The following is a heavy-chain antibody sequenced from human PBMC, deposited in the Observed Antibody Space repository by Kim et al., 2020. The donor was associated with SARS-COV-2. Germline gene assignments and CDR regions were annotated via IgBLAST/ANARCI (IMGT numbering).Heavy chain of an antibody. CDR3: AREVGATDY. CDR2: IHPSDGST. Sequence: ASVKVSCKASGYSFTTYYMHWVRQAPGQGLEWMGIIHPSDGSTSYAQKFQGRVTMTRDTSTSTIYLEISSLRSEDTAVYYCAREVGATDYWGQGTLVTVS. J-gene: IGHJ4*02. D-gene: IGHD1-26*01. CDR1: GYSFTTYY. V-gene: IGHV1-46*01.